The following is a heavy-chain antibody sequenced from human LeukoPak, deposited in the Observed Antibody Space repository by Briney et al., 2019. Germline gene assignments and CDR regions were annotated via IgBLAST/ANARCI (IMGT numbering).Heavy chain of an antibody. Sequence: SETLSLTCAVYGGSFSGYYWSWIRQPPGKGLEWIGEINHSGSTNYNPSLKSRVTISVDTSKNQFSLKLSSVTAADTAVYYCARGLYSGSGRGFDYWGQGTLVTVSS. J-gene: IGHJ4*02. D-gene: IGHD3-10*01. CDR1: GGSFSGYY. CDR2: INHSGST. CDR3: ARGLYSGSGRGFDY. V-gene: IGHV4-34*01.